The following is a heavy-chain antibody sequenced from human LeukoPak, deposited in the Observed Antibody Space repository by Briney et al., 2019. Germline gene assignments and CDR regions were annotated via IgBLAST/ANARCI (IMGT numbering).Heavy chain of an antibody. CDR3: ASGGGYSGYDWFDY. V-gene: IGHV1-18*01. D-gene: IGHD5-12*01. CDR1: GYTFTSYG. Sequence: ASVKVSCKASGYTFTSYGISWVRQAPGQGLEWMGWISAYNGNTNYAQKLQDRVTMTTDTSTSTAYMELSSLRSEDTAVYYCASGGGYSGYDWFDYWGQGTLVTVSS. CDR2: ISAYNGNT. J-gene: IGHJ4*02.